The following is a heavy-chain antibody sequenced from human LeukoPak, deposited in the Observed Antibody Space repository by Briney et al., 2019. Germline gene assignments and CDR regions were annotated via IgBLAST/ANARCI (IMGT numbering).Heavy chain of an antibody. Sequence: ASVKVSCKASGYTFTGYYMHWVRQAPGQGLEWMGRINPNSGGTNYAQKFQGRVTMTRDTSISTAYMELSRLRSVDTAVYYCARGAGIAARPRFDYWGQGTLVTVSS. D-gene: IGHD6-6*01. CDR2: INPNSGGT. CDR3: ARGAGIAARPRFDY. V-gene: IGHV1-2*06. J-gene: IGHJ4*02. CDR1: GYTFTGYY.